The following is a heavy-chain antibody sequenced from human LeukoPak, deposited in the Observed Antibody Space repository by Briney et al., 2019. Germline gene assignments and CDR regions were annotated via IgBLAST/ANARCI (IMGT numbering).Heavy chain of an antibody. J-gene: IGHJ4*02. Sequence: GGSLRLSCAASRFTFSSYSMNWVRQAPGKGLEWVSSISSSSSYIYYADSVKGRFTISRDNAKNSLYLQMNSLRAEDTAVYYCARDRGSVLRFLEWLLGPDYWGQGTLVTVSS. CDR2: ISSSSSYI. CDR1: RFTFSSYS. D-gene: IGHD3-3*01. CDR3: ARDRGSVLRFLEWLLGPDY. V-gene: IGHV3-21*01.